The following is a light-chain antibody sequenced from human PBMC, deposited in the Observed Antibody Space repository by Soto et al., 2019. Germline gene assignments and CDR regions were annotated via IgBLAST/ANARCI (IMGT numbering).Light chain of an antibody. J-gene: IGKJ1*01. V-gene: IGKV3-20*01. CDR2: GAS. Sequence: EIVLTQSPGTLSLSPGERATLSCRASQTVTSNYLAWYQRKPGQAPRLLTYGASSRATDIPDRFSGSGSGTDFNLTITRLEPEDFAVYFCQQYAGSPSTFGQGTKVEI. CDR1: QTVTSNY. CDR3: QQYAGSPST.